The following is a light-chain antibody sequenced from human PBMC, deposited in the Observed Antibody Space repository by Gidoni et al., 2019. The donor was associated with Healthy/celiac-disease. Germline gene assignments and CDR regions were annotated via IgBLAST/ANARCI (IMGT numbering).Light chain of an antibody. CDR3: QQSYSTPFT. CDR2: AAS. Sequence: DVQVTQPPPSLPASVGDRVTITCRASQRISSYLNWYQQKPGKAPKLLIYAASSLQTGVPSRFSGSGSGTDFTLTISSLQPEDFATYYCQQSYSTPFTFGPGTKVDIK. V-gene: IGKV1-39*01. CDR1: QRISSY. J-gene: IGKJ3*01.